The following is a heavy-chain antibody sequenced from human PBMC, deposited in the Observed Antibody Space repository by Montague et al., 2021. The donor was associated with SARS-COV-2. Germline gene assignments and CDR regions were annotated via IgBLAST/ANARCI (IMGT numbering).Heavy chain of an antibody. D-gene: IGHD3-9*01. Sequence: SETLSLTCTVSCVSATDYYWSWIRQTPGKGLEWVGDVLYNKGTNFNPSLKSRVAISVDTSKNQFSLRLTSVTAADTAFYHCVRHPHYDGLNGPPDFWDQGALVTVSS. CDR1: CVSATDYY. V-gene: IGHV4-59*08. J-gene: IGHJ4*02. CDR2: VLYNKGT. CDR3: VRHPHYDGLNGPPDF.